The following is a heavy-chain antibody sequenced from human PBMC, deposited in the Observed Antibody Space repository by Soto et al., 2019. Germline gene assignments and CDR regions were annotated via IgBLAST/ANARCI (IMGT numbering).Heavy chain of an antibody. J-gene: IGHJ4*02. Sequence: SETLSLTCTVSGGSISSSSYYWGWLRQLPGKGLKWNESIYYSRSTYSIPSVISQVTISVDTSKNQYSLKLSSVTDADTTVYYCARHILKNYQLLVFDYWSQGTLVTVSS. D-gene: IGHD2-2*01. V-gene: IGHV4-39*01. CDR1: GGSISSSSYY. CDR3: ARHILKNYQLLVFDY. CDR2: IYYSRST.